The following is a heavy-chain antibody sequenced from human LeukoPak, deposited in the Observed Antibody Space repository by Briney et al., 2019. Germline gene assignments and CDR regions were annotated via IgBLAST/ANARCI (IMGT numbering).Heavy chain of an antibody. CDR1: EFTFRSYW. CDR2: IKEDGSEK. J-gene: IGHJ4*02. Sequence: GGSLRLSCAASEFTFRSYWMSWVRQAPGKGLEWVANIKEDGSEKYYVDSVKGRFTISRDSAKNSLYLQMNSLRVEDTAVYYCARDHNYGSDYWGQGTLVTVSS. V-gene: IGHV3-7*03. D-gene: IGHD5-18*01. CDR3: ARDHNYGSDY.